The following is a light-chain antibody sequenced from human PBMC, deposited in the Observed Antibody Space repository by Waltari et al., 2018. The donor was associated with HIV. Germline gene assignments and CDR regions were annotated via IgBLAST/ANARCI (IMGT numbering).Light chain of an antibody. J-gene: IGLJ2*01. Sequence: QSVLTQPPSASGTPGQRVTISCSGSSSNIGSNYVYWYQQLPGTAPKLLLYRNNQRPSGVPDRFYGSKSGTSASLAMSGRRSEDEADYYCAAWGNSLSLLFGGGTKLTVL. CDR2: RNN. V-gene: IGLV1-47*01. CDR3: AAWGNSLSLL. CDR1: SSNIGSNY.